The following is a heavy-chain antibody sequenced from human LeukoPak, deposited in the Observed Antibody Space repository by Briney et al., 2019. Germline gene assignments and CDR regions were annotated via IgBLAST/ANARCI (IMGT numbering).Heavy chain of an antibody. CDR3: ARVRGYIVVVPAALNWFDP. CDR2: INHSGST. CDR1: GGSFSGYY. D-gene: IGHD2-2*01. V-gene: IGHV4-34*01. Sequence: PSETLSHTCAVYGGSFSGYYWSWIRQPPGKGLEWIGEINHSGSTNYNPSLKSRVTISVDTSKNQFSLKLSSVTAADTAVYYCARVRGYIVVVPAALNWFDPWGQGTLVTVSS. J-gene: IGHJ5*02.